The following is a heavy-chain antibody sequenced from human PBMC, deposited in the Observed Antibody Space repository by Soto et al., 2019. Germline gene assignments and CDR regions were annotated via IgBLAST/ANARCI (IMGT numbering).Heavy chain of an antibody. D-gene: IGHD6-13*01. CDR2: ISGSGGST. Sequence: EVQLLESGGGLVQPGGSLRLSCAASGFTFSSYALSWVRQAPGKGLEWVSAISGSGGSTYYADSVKGRFTISRDNSKNTLYLQMNSLRAEDTAVYYCAKVPHGSSWYGSFDYWGQGTLVTVSS. CDR1: GFTFSSYA. V-gene: IGHV3-23*01. J-gene: IGHJ4*02. CDR3: AKVPHGSSWYGSFDY.